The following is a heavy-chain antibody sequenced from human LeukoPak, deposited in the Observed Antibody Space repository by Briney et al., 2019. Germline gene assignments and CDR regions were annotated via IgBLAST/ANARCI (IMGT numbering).Heavy chain of an antibody. CDR1: GFTFSIYW. J-gene: IGHJ4*02. D-gene: IGHD5-12*01. Sequence: GGSLRLSCAASGFTFSIYWMSWVRQAPGKGLEWVANIKQDGSEKYYVDSVKGRFTISRDNVKNSLYLQMNSLRAEDTAVYYCARVESGYGSFDYWGQGTLVTVST. CDR3: ARVESGYGSFDY. V-gene: IGHV3-7*01. CDR2: IKQDGSEK.